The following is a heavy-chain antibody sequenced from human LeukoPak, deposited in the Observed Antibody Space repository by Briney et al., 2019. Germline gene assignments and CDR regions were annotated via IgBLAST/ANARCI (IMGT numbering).Heavy chain of an antibody. D-gene: IGHD3-22*01. CDR2: IYSGGST. V-gene: IGHV3-53*01. Sequence: GGSLRLSCAASGFTVSSNYMSWVRQAPGKGLEWVSVIYSGGSTYYADSVKGRFTISRDNSKNTLYLQMNSLRAEDTAVYYCAKNAVYDSSLYFDYWGQGTLVTVSS. CDR3: AKNAVYDSSLYFDY. J-gene: IGHJ4*02. CDR1: GFTVSSNY.